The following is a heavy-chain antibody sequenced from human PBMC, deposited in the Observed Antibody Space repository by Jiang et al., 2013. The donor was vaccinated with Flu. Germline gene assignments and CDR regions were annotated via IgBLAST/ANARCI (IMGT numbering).Heavy chain of an antibody. V-gene: IGHV4-38-2*01. J-gene: IGHJ4*02. CDR2: IYHSGST. CDR1: DYSISSGYY. CDR3: ASASIPITMILFYY. Sequence: LLKPSETLSLTCGVSDYSISSGYYWGWIRQPPGKGLEWIGSIYHSGSTYYNPSLKSRVTISVDTSKNQFSLKLNSVTAADTAVYYCASASIPITMILFYYWGQGTLVTVSS. D-gene: IGHD3-22*01.